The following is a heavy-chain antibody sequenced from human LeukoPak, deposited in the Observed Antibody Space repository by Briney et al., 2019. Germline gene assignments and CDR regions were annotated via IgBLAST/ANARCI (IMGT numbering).Heavy chain of an antibody. CDR2: IRSKAYGGTT. J-gene: IGHJ4*02. CDR1: GFTFGDYA. D-gene: IGHD3-16*02. Sequence: QPGRSLRLSCTASGFTFGDYAMSWFRQAPGKGLEWVGFIRSKAYGGTTEYAASVKGRFTISRDDSKSIAYLQMNSLKTEDTAVYYCTRVYYDYVWGSYRYNKFCYFDYWGQGTLVTVSS. CDR3: TRVYYDYVWGSYRYNKFCYFDY. V-gene: IGHV3-49*03.